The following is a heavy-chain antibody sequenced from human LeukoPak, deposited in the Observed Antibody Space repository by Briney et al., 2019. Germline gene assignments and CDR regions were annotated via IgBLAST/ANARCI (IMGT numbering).Heavy chain of an antibody. CDR1: GGSIKTNY. J-gene: IGHJ5*02. CDR2: IYYSGST. V-gene: IGHV4-59*04. D-gene: IGHD3-10*01. CDR3: ARGGITMVRGVIRRNWFDP. Sequence: SETLSLTCTVSGGSIKTNYWSWLRQPPGKGLEWIGNIYYSGSTDYNPSLKSRVTISVDTSKNQFSLKLSSVTAADTAVYYCARGGITMVRGVIRRNWFDPWGQGTLVTVSS.